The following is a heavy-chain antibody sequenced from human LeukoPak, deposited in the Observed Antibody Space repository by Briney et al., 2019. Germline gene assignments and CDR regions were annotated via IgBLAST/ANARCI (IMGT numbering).Heavy chain of an antibody. Sequence: GGSLRLSCAASGLTFSSCDMHWVRQPTGKGLEWVSGIGTAGDTHYVDSVKGRFTISRENAKNSMYLQMNSLRAGDTAVYYCARKLWGNGMDVWGQGTTVIVSS. CDR2: IGTAGDT. V-gene: IGHV3-13*04. J-gene: IGHJ6*02. D-gene: IGHD3-16*01. CDR3: ARKLWGNGMDV. CDR1: GLTFSSCD.